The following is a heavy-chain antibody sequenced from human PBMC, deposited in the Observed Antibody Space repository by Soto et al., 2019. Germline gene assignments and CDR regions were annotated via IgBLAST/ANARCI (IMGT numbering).Heavy chain of an antibody. D-gene: IGHD3-3*01. CDR2: ISYDGSNK. V-gene: IGHV3-30-3*01. Sequence: GGSLRLSCAASGFTFSSYAMHWVRQAPGKGLEWVAVISYDGSNKYYADSVKGRFTISRDNSKNTLYLQMNSLRAEDTAVYYCARDKDFWSGYYYYYGMDVWGQGTTVTVSS. J-gene: IGHJ6*02. CDR3: ARDKDFWSGYYYYYGMDV. CDR1: GFTFSSYA.